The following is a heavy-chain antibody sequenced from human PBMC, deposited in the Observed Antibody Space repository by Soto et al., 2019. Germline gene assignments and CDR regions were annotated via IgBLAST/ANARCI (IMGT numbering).Heavy chain of an antibody. Sequence: PGESLKISCKGSGYSFTSYWIGWVRQTPGKGLEWLGIIYPGDLDTRYTSSFQGHVIISADKSSSTVYLQWSSLKASDTAMYYCARSIAVTGTYFSGLDVWGQGTPVTVSS. CDR3: ARSIAVTGTYFSGLDV. CDR2: IYPGDLDT. CDR1: GYSFTSYW. V-gene: IGHV5-51*01. J-gene: IGHJ6*02. D-gene: IGHD6-19*01.